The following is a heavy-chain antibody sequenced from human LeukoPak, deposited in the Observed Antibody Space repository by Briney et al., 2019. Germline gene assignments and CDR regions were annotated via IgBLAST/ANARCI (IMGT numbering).Heavy chain of an antibody. CDR1: GGSISSGGYY. V-gene: IGHV4-31*03. Sequence: SETLSLTCTVSGGSISSGGYYWSWIRQHPGKGLEWIGYIYYSGSTYYNPSLKSRVTISVDTSKNQFSLKLSSVTAADTAVYYCARGLIVVRYFDYWGQGTLVTVSS. CDR2: IYYSGST. J-gene: IGHJ4*02. D-gene: IGHD3-22*01. CDR3: ARGLIVVRYFDY.